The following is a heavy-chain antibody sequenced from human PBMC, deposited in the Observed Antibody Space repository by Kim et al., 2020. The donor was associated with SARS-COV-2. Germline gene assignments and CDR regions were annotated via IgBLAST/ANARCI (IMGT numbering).Heavy chain of an antibody. CDR2: T. J-gene: IGHJ2*01. CDR3: AKRGPAWFFDL. Sequence: TSYADSVKGRFTISRDNSKNTLYLQVNSRRAEDTAVYYCAKRGPAWFFDLWGRGTLVTVSS. V-gene: IGHV3-23*01.